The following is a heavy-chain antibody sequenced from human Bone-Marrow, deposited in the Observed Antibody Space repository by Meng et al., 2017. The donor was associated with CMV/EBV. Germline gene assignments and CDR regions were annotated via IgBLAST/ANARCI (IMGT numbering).Heavy chain of an antibody. Sequence: GGSLRLSCAASGFTFSSYWMHWVRQAPGKGLEWVSSISSSSSYIFYADSVKGRFTISRDNAKNSLFLQMNSLRTEDTAVYYCARDIRTYIVVVPAAIVDPARGHAFDIWGQGTMVTVSS. CDR3: ARDIRTYIVVVPAAIVDPARGHAFDI. CDR1: GFTFSSYW. D-gene: IGHD2-2*01. J-gene: IGHJ3*02. CDR2: ISSSSSYI. V-gene: IGHV3-21*01.